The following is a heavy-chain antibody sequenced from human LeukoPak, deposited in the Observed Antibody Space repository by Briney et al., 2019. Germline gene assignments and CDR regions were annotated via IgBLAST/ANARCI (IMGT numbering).Heavy chain of an antibody. CDR3: ARGTRWLFFASGAQYGMDV. D-gene: IGHD6-19*01. CDR1: GGSFSGYY. V-gene: IGHV4-34*01. J-gene: IGHJ6*02. Sequence: SETLSLTCAVYGGSFSGYYWSWIRQPPGKGLEWIGEINHSGSTNYNPSLKSRVTISVDTSKNQFSLKLSSVTAADTAVYYCARGTRWLFFASGAQYGMDVWGQGTTVTVSS. CDR2: INHSGST.